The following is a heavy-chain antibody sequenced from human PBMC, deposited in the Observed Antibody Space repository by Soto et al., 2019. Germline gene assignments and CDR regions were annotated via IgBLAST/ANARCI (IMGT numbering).Heavy chain of an antibody. Sequence: SETLSLTCTVSGGSISSGSYYWDWIRQPPGKGLEWIGNVYYSGSTNYNPSLESRVTISVDTSKNQFSLKLSSVTAADTAVYYCASVRRGGYDSLRYYYGMDVWGQGTTVTVS. V-gene: IGHV4-39*01. CDR1: GGSISSGSYY. D-gene: IGHD5-12*01. J-gene: IGHJ6*02. CDR2: VYYSGST. CDR3: ASVRRGGYDSLRYYYGMDV.